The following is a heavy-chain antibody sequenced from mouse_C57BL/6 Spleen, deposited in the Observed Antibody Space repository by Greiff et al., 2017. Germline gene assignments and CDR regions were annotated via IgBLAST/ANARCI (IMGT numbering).Heavy chain of an antibody. CDR3: ARHYYGTVAGGDYFDY. V-gene: IGHV5-6*02. Sequence: DVMLVESGGDLVKPGGSLKLSCAASGFTFSSYGMSWVRQTPDKRLEWVATISSGGSYTYYPDSVKGRFTISRDNAKNTLYLQMSSLKSEDTAMYYCARHYYGTVAGGDYFDYWGQGTTLTVSS. CDR2: ISSGGSYT. CDR1: GFTFSSYG. J-gene: IGHJ2*01. D-gene: IGHD1-1*01.